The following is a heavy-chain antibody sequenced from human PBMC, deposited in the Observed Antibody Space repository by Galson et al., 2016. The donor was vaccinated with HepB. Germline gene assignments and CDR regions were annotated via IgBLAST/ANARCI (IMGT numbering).Heavy chain of an antibody. Sequence: SLRLSCAASGFAFSAFGMHWVRQAPGKGLEWVADIWHDGWTKHYADSMKGRFTISRDNSRHTLYLHVSTLRVEDTAVYYCARSSPVGATHAGLDYWGQGTLVTVSS. J-gene: IGHJ4*02. CDR2: IWHDGWTK. CDR3: ARSSPVGATHAGLDY. V-gene: IGHV3-33*01. CDR1: GFAFSAFG. D-gene: IGHD1-26*01.